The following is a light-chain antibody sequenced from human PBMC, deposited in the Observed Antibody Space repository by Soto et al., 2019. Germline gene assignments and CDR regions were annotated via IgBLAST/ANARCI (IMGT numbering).Light chain of an antibody. V-gene: IGLV2-14*01. J-gene: IGLJ2*01. Sequence: QSALTQPASISGSPGQSITISCTGTGSDVGGYNYVSWYQQHSGKAPQLMIYDVRDRHSGVSDRFSGSKSGNTASLTISGLQAEDEADYYCSSYTSPTPVVFGGGTKLTVL. CDR3: SSYTSPTPVV. CDR2: DVR. CDR1: GSDVGGYNY.